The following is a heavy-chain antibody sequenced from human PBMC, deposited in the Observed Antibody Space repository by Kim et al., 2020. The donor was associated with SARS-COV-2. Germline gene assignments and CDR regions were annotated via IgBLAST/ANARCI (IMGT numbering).Heavy chain of an antibody. CDR3: ARAIRGSWYYFDY. CDR1: GGSISSYY. CDR2: IYYSGST. Sequence: SETLSLTCTVSGGSISSYYWSWIRQPPGKGLEWIGYIYYSGSTNYNPSLKSRVTISVDTSKNQFSLKLSSVTAADTAVYYCARAIRGSWYYFDYWGQGTL. J-gene: IGHJ4*02. V-gene: IGHV4-59*01. D-gene: IGHD6-13*01.